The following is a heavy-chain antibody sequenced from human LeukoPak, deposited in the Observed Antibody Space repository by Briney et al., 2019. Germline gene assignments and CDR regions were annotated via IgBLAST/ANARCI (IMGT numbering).Heavy chain of an antibody. CDR2: IRYDGSNK. V-gene: IGHV3-30*02. CDR1: GFTFSSYA. CDR3: ARVDDY. Sequence: GGSLRLSCAASGFTFSSYAMHWVRQAPGKGLEWVAFIRYDGSNKYYADSVKGRFTISRDNAKNSLYLQMYSLRAEDTALYYCARVDDYWGQGTLVTVSS. J-gene: IGHJ4*02.